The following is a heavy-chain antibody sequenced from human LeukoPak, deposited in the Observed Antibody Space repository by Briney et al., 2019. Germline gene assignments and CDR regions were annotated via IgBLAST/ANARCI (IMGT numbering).Heavy chain of an antibody. CDR2: MKQDGSEE. CDR3: ARMSSSGYFL. Sequence: PGESLRLSCAASGFTFSNYWMSWVRQAPGRGLEWVANMKQDGSEEFFVDSTRGRFTISRDNAKRSLYLQMNSLRAEDTAVYCCARMSSSGYFLWGQGALVTVAS. CDR1: GFTFSNYW. D-gene: IGHD3-22*01. J-gene: IGHJ4*02. V-gene: IGHV3-7*01.